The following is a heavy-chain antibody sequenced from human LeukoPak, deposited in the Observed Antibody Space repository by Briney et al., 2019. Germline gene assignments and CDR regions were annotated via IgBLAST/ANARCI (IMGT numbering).Heavy chain of an antibody. CDR1: GFTFSSYW. V-gene: IGHV3-7*03. Sequence: GGSLRLSCAASGFTFSSYWISWVRQAPGKGLGWVANIKQDGSEKYYVDSVKGRFTISRDNAKNSLYLQMNRLRAEDTAVYYCARDLTVDIVATTQGYWGQGTLVTVSS. J-gene: IGHJ4*02. CDR2: IKQDGSEK. D-gene: IGHD5-12*01. CDR3: ARDLTVDIVATTQGY.